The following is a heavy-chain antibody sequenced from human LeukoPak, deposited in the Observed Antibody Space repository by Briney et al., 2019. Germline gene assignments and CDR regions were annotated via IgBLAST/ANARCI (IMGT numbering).Heavy chain of an antibody. D-gene: IGHD5-24*01. CDR1: GGSIISYY. Sequence: SETLSLTCTVSGGSIISYYWSWIRQPPGKGLEWICYIHYSGSTKYNPSLKSRVTISVDTSNNHFSLKLSSVTAADTAAYFCARVHPDGYSAYWGQGILVTVSS. CDR2: IHYSGST. CDR3: ARVHPDGYSAY. J-gene: IGHJ4*02. V-gene: IGHV4-59*01.